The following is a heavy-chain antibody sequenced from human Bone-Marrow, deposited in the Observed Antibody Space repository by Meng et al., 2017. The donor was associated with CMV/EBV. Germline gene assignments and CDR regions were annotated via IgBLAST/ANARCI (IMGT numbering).Heavy chain of an antibody. Sequence: ASGKVSCKASGYTFTSYYMHWVRQAPGQGLEWMGIINPSGGSTSYAQKFQGRVTMTRDTSTSTVYMELSSLRSEDTAVYYCARSRPGIAAAEPPSGYWGQGTLVTVSS. D-gene: IGHD6-13*01. V-gene: IGHV1-46*01. CDR1: GYTFTSYY. CDR3: ARSRPGIAAAEPPSGY. CDR2: INPSGGST. J-gene: IGHJ4*02.